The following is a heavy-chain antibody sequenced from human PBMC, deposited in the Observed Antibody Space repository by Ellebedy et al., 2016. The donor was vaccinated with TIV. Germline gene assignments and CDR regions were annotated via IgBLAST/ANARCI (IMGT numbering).Heavy chain of an antibody. CDR3: AKLRGATGSWYFDL. D-gene: IGHD1-26*01. Sequence: GESLKISCAASGFTFSRHAMSWVRQAPGKGLEWVSAISGSGDSAYYADSVRGRFTISRDISKNTVYLQMNSLRADDTAVYYCAKLRGATGSWYFDLWGRGTLVPVSS. V-gene: IGHV3-23*01. CDR2: ISGSGDSA. J-gene: IGHJ2*01. CDR1: GFTFSRHA.